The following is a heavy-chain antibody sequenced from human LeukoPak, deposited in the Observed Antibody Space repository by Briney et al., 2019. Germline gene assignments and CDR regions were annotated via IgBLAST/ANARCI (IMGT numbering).Heavy chain of an antibody. J-gene: IGHJ5*02. CDR3: ARDFAHGWFDP. D-gene: IGHD3-3*01. V-gene: IGHV4-30-2*01. CDR2: IYHSGST. Sequence: NPSQTLSLTCAVSGGSISSGGYSWSWIRQPPWKGLEWIGYIYHSGSTYYNPSLKSRVTISVDRSKNQFSLKLSSVTAADTAVYYCARDFAHGWFDPWGQGTLVTVSS. CDR1: GGSISSGGYS.